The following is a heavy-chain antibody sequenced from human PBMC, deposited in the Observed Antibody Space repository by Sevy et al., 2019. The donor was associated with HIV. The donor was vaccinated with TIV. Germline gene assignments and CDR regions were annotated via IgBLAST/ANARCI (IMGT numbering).Heavy chain of an antibody. Sequence: SETLSLTCTVSGGSMNIYYWSWIRQPPGKGLEWIGYIYYSGSTHYNPSLKSRVTISVDTSKNQFSLKLRSVTAADTAVYYCARVGFNWNDVDYWGQGTLVIVSS. CDR2: IYYSGST. CDR3: ARVGFNWNDVDY. J-gene: IGHJ4*02. D-gene: IGHD1-20*01. V-gene: IGHV4-59*01. CDR1: GGSMNIYY.